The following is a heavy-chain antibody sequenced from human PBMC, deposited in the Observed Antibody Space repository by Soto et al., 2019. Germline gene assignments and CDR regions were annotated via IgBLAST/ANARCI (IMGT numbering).Heavy chain of an antibody. D-gene: IGHD3-3*01. V-gene: IGHV1-18*01. CDR2: ISAYNGNT. Sequence: ASVKVSCKASGYTFTSYGISWVRQAPGQGLEWMGWISAYNGNTNYAQKLQGRVTMTTDTSTSTAYMELRSLRSDDTAVYYCARAEYDFWSGYHHFDYWGQGTLVTVSS. J-gene: IGHJ4*02. CDR3: ARAEYDFWSGYHHFDY. CDR1: GYTFTSYG.